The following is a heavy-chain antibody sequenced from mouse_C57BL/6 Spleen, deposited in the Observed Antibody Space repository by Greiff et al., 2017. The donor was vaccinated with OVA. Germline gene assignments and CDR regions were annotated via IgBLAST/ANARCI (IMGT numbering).Heavy chain of an antibody. CDR1: GYTFTSYW. J-gene: IGHJ4*01. CDR2: IYPSDSET. D-gene: IGHD2-3*01. V-gene: IGHV1-61*01. Sequence: QVQLQQPGAELVRPGSSVKLSCKASGYTFTSYWMDWVKQRPGQGLEWIGNIYPSDSETHYNQKFKDKATLTVDKSSSTAYMQLSSLTSEDSAVYYCARWLLLYYAMDYWGQGTSVTVSS. CDR3: ARWLLLYYAMDY.